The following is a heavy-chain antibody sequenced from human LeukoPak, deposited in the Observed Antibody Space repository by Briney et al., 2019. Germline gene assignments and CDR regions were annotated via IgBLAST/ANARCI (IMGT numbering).Heavy chain of an antibody. D-gene: IGHD1-26*01. Sequence: ASVKVSCKASGYTFTSYYMHWVRQAPGQGLEWMGIINPSGGSTSYAQKFQGRVTMTRDTSTSTVYMELSSLRSEDTAVYYCARVESVGATAGDDAFDIWGQGTMVTVSS. CDR2: INPSGGST. CDR1: GYTFTSYY. J-gene: IGHJ3*02. CDR3: ARVESVGATAGDDAFDI. V-gene: IGHV1-46*01.